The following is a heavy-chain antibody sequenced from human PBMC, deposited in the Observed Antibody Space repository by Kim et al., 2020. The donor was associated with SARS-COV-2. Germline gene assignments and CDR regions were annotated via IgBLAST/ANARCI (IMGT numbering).Heavy chain of an antibody. D-gene: IGHD3-10*01. CDR2: MNPNSGNT. CDR3: ARGGSKVRGVVIQRYYHSGMDV. J-gene: IGHJ6*02. Sequence: ASVKVSCKASGYTFTSYDINWVRQAPGQGLEWMGWMNPNSGNTGYAQKFQGRVTMTRNTSISTAYMELSSLRSEDTAVYYCARGGSKVRGVVIQRYYHSGMDVWGQGTTVTVSS. CDR1: GYTFTSYD. V-gene: IGHV1-8*01.